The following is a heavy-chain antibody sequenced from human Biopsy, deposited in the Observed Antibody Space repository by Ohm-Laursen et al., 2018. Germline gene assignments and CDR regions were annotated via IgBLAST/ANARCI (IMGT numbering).Heavy chain of an antibody. CDR1: GFTFSTYW. V-gene: IGHV3-7*01. CDR3: TRDTTYYAGTTYYDALDV. CDR2: IKRDGSQS. Sequence: SLRLSCAASGFTFSTYWMTWVRQAPGKGLEWVANIKRDGSQSNHADSVKGRFTISRDNAKNSLYLQMNSLRAEDTAVHYCTRDTTYYAGTTYYDALDVWGQGTTVTVSS. D-gene: IGHD2/OR15-2a*01. J-gene: IGHJ3*01.